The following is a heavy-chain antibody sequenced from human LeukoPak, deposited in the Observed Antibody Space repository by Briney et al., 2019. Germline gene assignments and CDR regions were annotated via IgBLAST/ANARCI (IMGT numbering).Heavy chain of an antibody. D-gene: IGHD6-13*01. CDR2: FSYSENN. V-gene: IGHV4-59*01. CDR3: ATGPAASPDC. Sequence: SETLSLTCSVSGGSITSYYWSWIRQPPGKGLEWIGYFSYSENNTYNPSFKGRLTISADMSKNQFSLKLDSVTAADSAVYFCATGPAASPDCWGQGTLVTVSS. CDR1: GGSITSYY. J-gene: IGHJ4*02.